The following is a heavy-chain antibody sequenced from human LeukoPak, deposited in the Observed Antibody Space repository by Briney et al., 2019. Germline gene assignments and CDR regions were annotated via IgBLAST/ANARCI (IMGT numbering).Heavy chain of an antibody. CDR3: ARLGRYGSWYGY. Sequence: ASVKVSCKASGYTFTGYYMHWVRQAPGQGLEWMGRINPNSGGTNYAQKFQGRATMTRDTSISTAYMELSRLRSDDTAVYYCARLGRYGSWYGYWGQGTLVTVSS. CDR2: INPNSGGT. J-gene: IGHJ4*02. CDR1: GYTFTGYY. V-gene: IGHV1-2*06. D-gene: IGHD6-13*01.